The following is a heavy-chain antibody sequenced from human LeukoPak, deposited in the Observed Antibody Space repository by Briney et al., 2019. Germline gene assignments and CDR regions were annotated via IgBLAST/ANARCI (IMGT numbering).Heavy chain of an antibody. D-gene: IGHD2-2*01. V-gene: IGHV3-23*01. CDR1: GLTFSSSV. J-gene: IGHJ4*02. CDR3: AKDNAYCSSLNCYFEY. CDR2: ISASGGGT. Sequence: GGSLRLSCAVSGLTFSSSVMSWVRQAPGKGLEWVSTISASGGGTYYADSVKGRFTISRDNSKNTLYLQMNSLRADDMAVYYCAKDNAYCSSLNCYFEYWGQGTPVTVSS.